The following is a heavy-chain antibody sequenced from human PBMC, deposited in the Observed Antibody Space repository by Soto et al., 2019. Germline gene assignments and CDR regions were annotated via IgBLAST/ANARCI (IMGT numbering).Heavy chain of an antibody. CDR3: ARVLPRLRGDLYGGCFDY. J-gene: IGHJ4*02. CDR2: ISSSGSTI. D-gene: IGHD2-21*02. Sequence: EVQLVESGGGLVQPGGSLRLSCAASGFSFSSYEMNWVRQAPGKGLEWVSYISSSGSTIYFADSVKGRFTISRDNAKNSLYLQVNSLRGEDTAVYYCARVLPRLRGDLYGGCFDYWGQGTLVTVSS. V-gene: IGHV3-48*03. CDR1: GFSFSSYE.